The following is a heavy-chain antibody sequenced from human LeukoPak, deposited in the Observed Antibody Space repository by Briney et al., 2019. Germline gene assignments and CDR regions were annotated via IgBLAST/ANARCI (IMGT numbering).Heavy chain of an antibody. CDR1: GFSFSSYA. CDR2: ISGSGGST. V-gene: IGHV3-23*01. J-gene: IGHJ4*02. CDR3: ASAGSGLY. Sequence: PGGSLRLSCAASGFSFSSYAMSWVRQAPGKGLEWVSAISGSGGSTYYADSVKGRFTISRGNAKNSLYLQMKILRDEDTAVYYCASAGSGLYWGQGSLVAVSS. D-gene: IGHD6-19*01.